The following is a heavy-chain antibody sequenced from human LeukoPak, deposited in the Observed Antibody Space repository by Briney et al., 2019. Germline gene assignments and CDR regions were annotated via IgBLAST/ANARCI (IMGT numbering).Heavy chain of an antibody. V-gene: IGHV4-34*01. J-gene: IGHJ5*02. CDR3: ARGPSVTGFNL. Sequence: PSETLSLTCAVYGGSFSGYYWCWIRQPPGKGLEWIGEINHSGSTNYNPSLKSRVTISVDTSKNQFSLKLSSVTAADTAVYYCARGPSVTGFNLWGQGTLVTVSS. CDR2: INHSGST. D-gene: IGHD2-21*02. CDR1: GGSFSGYY.